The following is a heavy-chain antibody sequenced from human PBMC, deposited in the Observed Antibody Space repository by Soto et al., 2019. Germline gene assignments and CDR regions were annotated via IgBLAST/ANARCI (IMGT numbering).Heavy chain of an antibody. Sequence: SETLSLTYTVSGGSISSSNYYWGWIRQPPGKGLEWIGSIYYSGSTYYNPSLKSRVTISVDTSKNQFSLKLSSVTAADTAVYYCATQEVGGSYVYTFDPWGQGTLVTVSS. J-gene: IGHJ5*02. CDR2: IYYSGST. CDR3: ATQEVGGSYVYTFDP. D-gene: IGHD1-26*01. CDR1: GGSISSSNYY. V-gene: IGHV4-39*01.